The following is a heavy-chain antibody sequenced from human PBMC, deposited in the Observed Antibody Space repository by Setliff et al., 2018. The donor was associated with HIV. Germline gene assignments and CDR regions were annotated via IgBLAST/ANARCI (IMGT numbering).Heavy chain of an antibody. V-gene: IGHV4-38-2*01. CDR2: IFYTGTT. CDR3: ARHDCGGDCSINWFDP. CDR1: GYSIRDNFF. J-gene: IGHJ5*02. D-gene: IGHD2-21*02. Sequence: SETLSLTCAVSGYSIRDNFFWGWVRQPPGKGLEWIGSIFYTGTTYYNPSLKSRVTISLDTSNNHFSLKLSSVTAADTAVYYCARHDCGGDCSINWFDPWGQGTLVTVSS.